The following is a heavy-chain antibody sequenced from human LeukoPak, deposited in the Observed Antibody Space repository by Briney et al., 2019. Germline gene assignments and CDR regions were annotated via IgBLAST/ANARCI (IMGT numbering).Heavy chain of an antibody. Sequence: GGSLRLSCAASGFTFSSYWMSWVRQAPGKGLEWVANIKQDGSEKYYVDSVKGRFTISRDNAKNSLYLQMNSLRAEDTAVYYCAKVGYYDFWSGYCDYWGQGTLVTVSS. CDR3: AKVGYYDFWSGYCDY. CDR2: IKQDGSEK. CDR1: GFTFSSYW. J-gene: IGHJ4*02. V-gene: IGHV3-7*03. D-gene: IGHD3-3*01.